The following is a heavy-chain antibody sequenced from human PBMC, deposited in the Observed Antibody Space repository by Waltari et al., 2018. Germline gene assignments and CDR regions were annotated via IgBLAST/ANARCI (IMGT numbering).Heavy chain of an antibody. D-gene: IGHD6-13*01. J-gene: IGHJ6*02. CDR3: ARVIAAAGRGYYYYGMDV. CDR2: IYYSGST. Sequence: QVQLQESGSGLVKPSETLSLTCTVSGGSISSYYWSWIRQLPGKGLGWIGYIYYSGSTNYNPALKSRVTISGDTTKNQFSLKLSSVTAADTAVYYCARVIAAAGRGYYYYGMDVWGQGTTVTVSS. CDR1: GGSISSYY. V-gene: IGHV4-59*01.